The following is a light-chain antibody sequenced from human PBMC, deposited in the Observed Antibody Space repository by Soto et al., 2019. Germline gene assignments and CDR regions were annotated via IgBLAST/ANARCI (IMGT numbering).Light chain of an antibody. J-gene: IGKJ4*01. CDR3: QQDDSSPLT. V-gene: IGKV3-20*01. CDR1: QSVSSSY. CDR2: GAS. Sequence: EIVLTQSPGTLSLSPGERATLSCRASQSVSSSYLAWYQQKPGQAARLLIYGASSRTTGIPDRLSGSGAGTDVILTISRLEHEDFAVYYDQQDDSSPLTFGGGTKVEIK.